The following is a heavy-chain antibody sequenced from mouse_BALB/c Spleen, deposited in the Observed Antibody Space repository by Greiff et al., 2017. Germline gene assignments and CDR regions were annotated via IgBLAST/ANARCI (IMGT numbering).Heavy chain of an antibody. CDR1: GYTFTSYW. J-gene: IGHJ2*01. D-gene: IGHD2-14*01. Sequence: QVQLQQPGAELVKPGASVKLSCKASGYTFTSYWMHWVKQRPGQGLEWIGEINPSNGRTNYNQKFKGKATLTVDKSSSTAYMQLNSLTSEDSAVYYCARWGYVGSPFDYWGQGTTLTVSS. V-gene: IGHV1S81*02. CDR2: INPSNGRT. CDR3: ARWGYVGSPFDY.